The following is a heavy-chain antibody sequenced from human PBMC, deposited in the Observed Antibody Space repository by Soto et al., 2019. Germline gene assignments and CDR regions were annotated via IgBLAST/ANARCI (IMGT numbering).Heavy chain of an antibody. D-gene: IGHD3-16*02. Sequence: QVQLQESGPGLVKPSGTLSLTCAVSGGSISSSNWWSWVRHPPGKGLEWIGEIYHSGSTNYNPSRMSRVTISGDKSNNQLSLKLSAVTAAGPAVYYGAGDGPVAGKWSYHWLDPWGQGTLVTVSS. J-gene: IGHJ5*02. V-gene: IGHV4-4*02. CDR2: IYHSGST. CDR1: GGSISSSNW. CDR3: AGDGPVAGKWSYHWLDP.